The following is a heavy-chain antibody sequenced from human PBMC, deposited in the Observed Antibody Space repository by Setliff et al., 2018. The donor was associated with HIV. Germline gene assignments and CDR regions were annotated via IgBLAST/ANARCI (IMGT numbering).Heavy chain of an antibody. CDR1: GYTFNIYA. D-gene: IGHD3-16*01. CDR2: INTKTAYP. J-gene: IGHJ4*02. V-gene: IGHV7-4-1*02. Sequence: ASVKVSSKASGYTFNIYAINWVRQAPGQGLEWMGWINTKTAYPMYARDFTGHFVFSLDTSLTTAFLQINSLKAGDTAMYYCAKVGDNADGLDYWGQGTMVTVSS. CDR3: AKVGDNADGLDY.